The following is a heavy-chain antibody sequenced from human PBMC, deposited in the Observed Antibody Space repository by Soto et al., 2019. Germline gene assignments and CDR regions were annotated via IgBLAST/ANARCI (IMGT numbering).Heavy chain of an antibody. Sequence: SGPTLVNPTEPLTLTCTVSGFSLTTGKMGVSWIRQPPGKALEWLAHIFSDNERSYSTSLQGRLTISKDTSGSQVVLSMTNVDPVDTATYYCSRMKVDSYQFYYAMDVWGQGTTVTVSS. V-gene: IGHV2-26*01. CDR3: SRMKVDSYQFYYAMDV. CDR1: GFSLTTGKMG. J-gene: IGHJ6*02. CDR2: IFSDNER. D-gene: IGHD3-9*01.